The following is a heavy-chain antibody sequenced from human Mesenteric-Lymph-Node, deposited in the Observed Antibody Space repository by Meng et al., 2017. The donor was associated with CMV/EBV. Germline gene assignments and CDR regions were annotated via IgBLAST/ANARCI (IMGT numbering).Heavy chain of an antibody. CDR2: ISSSSSYI. J-gene: IGHJ6*02. V-gene: IGHV3-21*04. D-gene: IGHD6-13*01. Sequence: GGSLRLSCAASGFTFSSYSMNWVRQAPGKGLEWVSSISSSSSYIYYADSVKGRFTISRDNAKNSLYPQMNSLRAEDTAVYYCARDLWLAAVGTGYYNGMDVWGQGTTVTVSS. CDR1: GFTFSSYS. CDR3: ARDLWLAAVGTGYYNGMDV.